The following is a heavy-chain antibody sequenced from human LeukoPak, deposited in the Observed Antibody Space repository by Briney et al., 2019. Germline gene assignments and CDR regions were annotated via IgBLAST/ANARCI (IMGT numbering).Heavy chain of an antibody. CDR3: AKTTGNGHWLIEF. D-gene: IGHD4-23*01. CDR2: ITGDAGST. CDR1: GFTFSSYA. V-gene: IGHV3-23*01. Sequence: GGSLRLSCAACGFTFSSYAMNWVRQTPGKGLEWVSFITGDAGSTSYADSVKGRFTISRDNSKNTLFLQLNSLSAEDTAVYYCAKTTGNGHWLIEFWGQGTLVTVSS. J-gene: IGHJ4*02.